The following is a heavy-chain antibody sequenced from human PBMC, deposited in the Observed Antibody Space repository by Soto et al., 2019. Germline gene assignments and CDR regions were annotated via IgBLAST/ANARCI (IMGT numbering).Heavy chain of an antibody. J-gene: IGHJ5*02. CDR1: GFAFSSFN. D-gene: IGHD1-26*01. CDR3: ARDLLAGQQLVIPWFHP. CDR2: IFTRSSQI. V-gene: IGHV3-21*01. Sequence: ELQLVESGGGLVRPGGSLRLSCTASGFAFSSFNMNWVRQAPGKGLEWVSSIFTRSSQIYYADSVKGRFTISRDDAQNSLCLQMNSLSVEDTAVYYCARDLLAGQQLVIPWFHPWGQGTLVTVSS.